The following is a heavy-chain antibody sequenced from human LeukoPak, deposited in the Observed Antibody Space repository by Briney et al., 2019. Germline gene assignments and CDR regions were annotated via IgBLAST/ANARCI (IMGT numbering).Heavy chain of an antibody. CDR2: IYPGDADT. V-gene: IGHV5-51*01. J-gene: IGHJ4*02. CDR1: GCSFTSYW. D-gene: IGHD3-22*01. Sequence: GESLKISCKGSGCSFTSYWIGWVRQMPGKGLERMGIIYPGDADTRYSPSFQGQVTISADKSISTAYLLWSSLKASDTAMYYCARRAYYYDSSGYSMAENFDYRGQGTLVTVSS. CDR3: ARRAYYYDSSGYSMAENFDY.